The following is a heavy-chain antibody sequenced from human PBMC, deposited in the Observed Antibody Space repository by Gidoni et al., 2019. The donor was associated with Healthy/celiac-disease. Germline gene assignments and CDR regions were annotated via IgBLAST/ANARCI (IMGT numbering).Heavy chain of an antibody. J-gene: IGHJ5*02. V-gene: IGHV3-30*18. Sequence: QVQLVESGGGVVQPGRSLSLSCAASGFTFSSYGMHWVRQAPGKGLEWVAVISYDGSNKYYADSVKGRFTISRDNSKNTLYLQMNSLRAEDTAVYYCAKDVNCSGGSCYSHNWFDPWGQGTLVTVSS. CDR2: ISYDGSNK. D-gene: IGHD2-15*01. CDR3: AKDVNCSGGSCYSHNWFDP. CDR1: GFTFSSYG.